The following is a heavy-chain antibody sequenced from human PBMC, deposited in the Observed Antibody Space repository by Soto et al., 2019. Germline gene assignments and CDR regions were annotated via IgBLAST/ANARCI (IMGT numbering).Heavy chain of an antibody. D-gene: IGHD3-10*01. CDR1: GFTFSSYA. CDR3: AKAGLDYGSGSYYYDYYYYMDV. V-gene: IGHV3-23*01. J-gene: IGHJ6*03. Sequence: EVQLLESGGGLVQPGGSLRLSCAASGFTFSSYAMSWVRQAPGKGLEWVSAISGSGGSTYYADSVKGRFTISRDNSKKTLYLQMNSLRAEDTDVYYCAKAGLDYGSGSYYYDYYYYMDVWGKGTTVTVSS. CDR2: ISGSGGST.